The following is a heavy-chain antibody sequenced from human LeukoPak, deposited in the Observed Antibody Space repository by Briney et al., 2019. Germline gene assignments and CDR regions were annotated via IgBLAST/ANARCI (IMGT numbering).Heavy chain of an antibody. D-gene: IGHD2-2*01. J-gene: IGHJ6*02. CDR3: AKGGYCSSTSCYHYYYGMDV. CDR2: IRWNSGSI. CDR1: GFTFDDYA. Sequence: ALRLSCAASGFTFDDYAMHWVRQAPGKGLEWVSGIRWNSGSIGYADSVKGRFTISRDNAKNSLYLQMNSLRAEDTALYYCAKGGYCSSTSCYHYYYGMDVWGQGTTVTVSS. V-gene: IGHV3-9*01.